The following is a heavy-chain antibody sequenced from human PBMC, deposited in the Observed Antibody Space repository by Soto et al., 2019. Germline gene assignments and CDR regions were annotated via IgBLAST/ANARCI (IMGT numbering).Heavy chain of an antibody. Sequence: QVQLVQSGAEVKKPGSSVKVSCKVSGGTFSSYRISWVRQAPGQGLEWMGGITPVIGTPDYAQKFRSRVTVTADRSTSTAYMELSRLRSEDTAVYYCARDLPSLEVRSYGMDVWGQGTTVTVSS. CDR1: GGTFSSYR. V-gene: IGHV1-69*06. CDR2: ITPVIGTP. J-gene: IGHJ6*02. CDR3: ARDLPSLEVRSYGMDV. D-gene: IGHD3-10*01.